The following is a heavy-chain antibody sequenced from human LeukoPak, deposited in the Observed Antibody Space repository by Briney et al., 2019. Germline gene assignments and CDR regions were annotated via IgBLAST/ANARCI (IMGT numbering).Heavy chain of an antibody. CDR3: ARAGVKIAARPYYFDY. J-gene: IGHJ4*02. CDR2: IYHSGST. V-gene: IGHV4-4*02. CDR1: GGSISSSNW. D-gene: IGHD6-6*01. Sequence: PSGTLSLTCAVSGGSISSSNWWSWVRQPPGKGLEWIGEIYHSGSTNYNPSLKSRVTISVDTSKNQFSLKLSSVTAADTAVYYCARAGVKIAARPYYFDYWGQGTLVTVSS.